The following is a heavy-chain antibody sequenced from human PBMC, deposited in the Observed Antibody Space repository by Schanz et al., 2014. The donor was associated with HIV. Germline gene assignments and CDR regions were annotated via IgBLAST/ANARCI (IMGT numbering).Heavy chain of an antibody. CDR1: GFTFNAYG. V-gene: IGHV3-33*01. D-gene: IGHD5-12*01. CDR3: VRDQSLWGSGYTYFDH. CDR2: IWFDGSNK. Sequence: QVHLVESGGGVVQPGRSQRLSCVTSGFTFNAYGMHWLRQAPGKGLEWVAVIWFDGSNKYYGDSVKGRFTIARDNSKNTLYLQMNSLRVEDTAVYHCVRDQSLWGSGYTYFDHWGQGTLVTVSS. J-gene: IGHJ4*02.